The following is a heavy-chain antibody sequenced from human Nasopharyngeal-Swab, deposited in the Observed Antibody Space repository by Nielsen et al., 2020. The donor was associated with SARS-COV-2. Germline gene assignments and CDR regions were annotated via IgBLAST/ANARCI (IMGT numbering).Heavy chain of an antibody. D-gene: IGHD5-12*01. CDR3: AREEYSGYDWFDT. Sequence: SETRSPTCTVSGCSVSSGSYYWSWIRQPPGKGLEWIGYIYYSGSTNYTPSLKSRVTISVDTSKNQFSLKLSSVTAADTAVYYCAREEYSGYDWFDTWGQGTLVTVSS. CDR1: GCSVSSGSYY. CDR2: IYYSGST. V-gene: IGHV4-61*01. J-gene: IGHJ5*02.